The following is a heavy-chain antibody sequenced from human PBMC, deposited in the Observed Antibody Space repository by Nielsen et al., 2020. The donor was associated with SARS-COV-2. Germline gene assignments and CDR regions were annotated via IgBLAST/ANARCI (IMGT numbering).Heavy chain of an antibody. J-gene: IGHJ4*02. V-gene: IGHV7-4-1*02. CDR2: INTDSGTP. CDR3: ARAYCGGDCWFDF. D-gene: IGHD2-21*02. Sequence: ASVKVSCKASGYTFNHFGLHWVRQAPGQGLEWVGWINTDSGTPTYAQGFTGRIVFSFDTSVSTAYLQIRSLKAEDTAVYYCARAYCGGDCWFDFWGQGTLVTVSS. CDR1: GYTFNHFG.